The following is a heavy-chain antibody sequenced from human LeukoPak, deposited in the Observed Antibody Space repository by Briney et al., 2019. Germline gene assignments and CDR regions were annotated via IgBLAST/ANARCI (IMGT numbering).Heavy chain of an antibody. CDR2: IYYSGST. CDR1: GGSISSYY. D-gene: IGHD2-2*01. Sequence: SETLSLTCTVSGGSISSYYWGWIRQPPGKGLEWIGSIYYSGSTYYNPSLKSRVTISVDTSKNQFSLKLSSVTAADTAVYYCARHVVVVPAAMWDDAFDIWGQGTMVTVSS. V-gene: IGHV4-39*01. J-gene: IGHJ3*02. CDR3: ARHVVVVPAAMWDDAFDI.